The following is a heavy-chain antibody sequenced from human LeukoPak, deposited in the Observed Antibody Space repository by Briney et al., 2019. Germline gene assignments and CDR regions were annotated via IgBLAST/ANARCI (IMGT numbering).Heavy chain of an antibody. J-gene: IGHJ4*02. CDR2: ISSSSSYI. Sequence: GGSLRLSCAASGFTFSSYSMNWVRQAPGKGLEWVSSISSSSSYIYSADSVKGRFTISRDNAKNSLYLQMNSLRAEDTAVYYCAFDSSGYYQYYFDYWGQGTLSPSPQ. D-gene: IGHD3-22*01. CDR3: AFDSSGYYQYYFDY. V-gene: IGHV3-21*01. CDR1: GFTFSSYS.